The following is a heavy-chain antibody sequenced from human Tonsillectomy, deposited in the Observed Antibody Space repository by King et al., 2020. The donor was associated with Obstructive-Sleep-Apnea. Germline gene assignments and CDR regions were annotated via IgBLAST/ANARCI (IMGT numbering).Heavy chain of an antibody. D-gene: IGHD3-22*01. J-gene: IGHJ3*02. CDR1: GFTVSSNY. V-gene: IGHV3-66*01. CDR2: IYNGGST. CDR3: AGGSSGPARGVDAFDI. Sequence: EVQLVESGGGLVQPGGSLRLSCAASGFTVSSNYMSWVRQAPGKGLDWVSVIYNGGSTYYADSVKGRFTISRDNSKNTLYLQINSLRAEDTAVYYCAGGSSGPARGVDAFDIWGQGTMVTVSS.